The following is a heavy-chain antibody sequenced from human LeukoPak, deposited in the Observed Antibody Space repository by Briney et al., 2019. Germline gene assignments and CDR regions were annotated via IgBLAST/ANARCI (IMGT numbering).Heavy chain of an antibody. V-gene: IGHV4-39*01. CDR1: GGSISSYSYY. CDR2: IYYSGNT. Sequence: SETLSLTCTVSGGSISSYSYYWGWIRQPPGKGLEWIGNIYYSGNTYYSPSLKSRVTISVDTSKNQFSLKLSSVTAADTAVYYCARGTRITMVRGVIRSPQRYNWFDPWGQGTLVTVSS. CDR3: ARGTRITMVRGVIRSPQRYNWFDP. J-gene: IGHJ5*02. D-gene: IGHD3-10*01.